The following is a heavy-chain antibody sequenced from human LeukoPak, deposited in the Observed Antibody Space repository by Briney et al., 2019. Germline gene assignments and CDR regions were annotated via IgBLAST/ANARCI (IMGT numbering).Heavy chain of an antibody. D-gene: IGHD6-19*01. Sequence: GASVKVSCKASGYTFTSYGISWVRQAPGQGLEWMGWISAYNGNTNYAQKLQGRVTMTTDTSMSTAYMELRSLRSDDTAVYYCARGGIAVADGNWFDPWGQGTLVTVSS. CDR2: ISAYNGNT. V-gene: IGHV1-18*01. CDR3: ARGGIAVADGNWFDP. J-gene: IGHJ5*02. CDR1: GYTFTSYG.